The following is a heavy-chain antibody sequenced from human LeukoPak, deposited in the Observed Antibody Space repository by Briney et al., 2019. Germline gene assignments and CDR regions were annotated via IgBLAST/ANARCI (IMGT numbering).Heavy chain of an antibody. CDR3: ARDVRDIVVVPAAIFYYYYYMDV. V-gene: IGHV3-7*01. Sequence: GGSLRLSCAASGFTFSSYWMSWVRQAPGKGLEWVANIKQDGSEKYYVDSVKGRFTISRDNAKNSLYLQMNSLRAEDTAVYYCARDVRDIVVVPAAIFYYYYYMDVWGEGTTVTVSS. D-gene: IGHD2-2*01. J-gene: IGHJ6*03. CDR2: IKQDGSEK. CDR1: GFTFSSYW.